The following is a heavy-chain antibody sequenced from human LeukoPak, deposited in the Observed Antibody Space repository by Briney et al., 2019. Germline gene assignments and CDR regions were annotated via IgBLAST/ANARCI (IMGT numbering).Heavy chain of an antibody. V-gene: IGHV1-69*13. CDR1: GGTFSSYA. J-gene: IGHJ4*02. Sequence: SVKVSCKASGGTFSSYAISWVRQAPGQGLEWMGGIIPIFGTANYAQKFQGRVTITADESTSTAYMELSSLRSEDTAVYYCARADYGDYDLLDYWGQGTLVTVSS. CDR2: IIPIFGTA. CDR3: ARADYGDYDLLDY. D-gene: IGHD4-17*01.